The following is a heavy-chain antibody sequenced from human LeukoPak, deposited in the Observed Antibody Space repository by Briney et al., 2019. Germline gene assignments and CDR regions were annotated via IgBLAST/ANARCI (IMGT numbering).Heavy chain of an antibody. CDR1: GSTFHDYG. J-gene: IGHJ3*02. D-gene: IGHD2-2*01. CDR3: ARAKACSSTTCPSDI. Sequence: GGSLRLSCAASGSTFHDYGMTWVRQVPGKGLEWASGINWNSGNTGYADSVKGRFTISRDNAKNSLYLQMNDLRAEDTALYYCARAKACSSTTCPSDIWGLGTMVTVSS. V-gene: IGHV3-20*04. CDR2: INWNSGNT.